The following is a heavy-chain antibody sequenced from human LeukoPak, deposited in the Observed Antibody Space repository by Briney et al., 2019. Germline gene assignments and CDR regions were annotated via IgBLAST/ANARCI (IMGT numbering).Heavy chain of an antibody. CDR3: AKDPRGSHNWLDP. Sequence: GGSLRLSCATSGFTFSSYAMYWVRQAPGKGLEWVSSISGSGGSTYYADSVKGRFTISRDNSKNPLYLQMNSLRAEDTAVYSCAKDPRGSHNWLDPWGQGTLVTVSS. CDR2: ISGSGGST. D-gene: IGHD3-10*01. J-gene: IGHJ5*02. CDR1: GFTFSSYA. V-gene: IGHV3-23*01.